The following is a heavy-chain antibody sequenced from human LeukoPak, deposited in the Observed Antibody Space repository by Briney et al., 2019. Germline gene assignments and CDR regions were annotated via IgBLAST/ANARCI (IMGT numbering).Heavy chain of an antibody. CDR3: AKIFYDFLTVYFPPLLFFDF. Sequence: SQTLSLTCAVSGGSISSGGYSWSWIRQPPGKGLEWIGYIYHSGSTYYNPSLKSRVTISVDRSKSQFSLKLSSVTAADTAVYYFAKIFYDFLTVYFPPLLFFDFGAQGTLVTV. CDR1: GGSISSGGYS. D-gene: IGHD3-9*01. J-gene: IGHJ3*01. V-gene: IGHV4-30-2*01. CDR2: IYHSGST.